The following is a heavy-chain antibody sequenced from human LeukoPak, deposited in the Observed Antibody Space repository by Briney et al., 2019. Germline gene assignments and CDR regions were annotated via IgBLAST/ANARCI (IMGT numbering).Heavy chain of an antibody. Sequence: QPGRSLRLSCAASGFTFSSYGMHWVRQAPGKGLEWVAVISYDGSNKYYADSVKGRFTISRDNSKNTLYLQMNSLRAEDTAVYYCAKEGSTGDFDLWGRGTLVTVSS. J-gene: IGHJ2*01. V-gene: IGHV3-30*18. CDR1: GFTFSSYG. CDR3: AKEGSTGDFDL. D-gene: IGHD3-10*01. CDR2: ISYDGSNK.